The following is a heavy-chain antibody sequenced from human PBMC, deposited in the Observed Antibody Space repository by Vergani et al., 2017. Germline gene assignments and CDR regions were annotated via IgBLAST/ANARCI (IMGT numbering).Heavy chain of an antibody. J-gene: IGHJ3*02. CDR2: ISGSGGST. CDR1: GFTFSSYA. D-gene: IGHD5-24*01. CDR3: ASKRWLQEGAFDI. Sequence: EVQLLESGGGLVQPGGSLRLSCAASGFTFSSYAMSWVRQAPGKGLEWVSAISGSGGSTYYADSVKGRFTISRDNSKNTLYLQMNSLRAEDTAVYYCASKRWLQEGAFDIWGQGTMVTVSS. V-gene: IGHV3-23*01.